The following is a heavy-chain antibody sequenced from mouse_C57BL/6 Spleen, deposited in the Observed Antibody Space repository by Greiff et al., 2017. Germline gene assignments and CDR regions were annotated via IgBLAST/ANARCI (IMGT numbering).Heavy chain of an antibody. J-gene: IGHJ2*01. CDR3: ARSTTVVAGDY. V-gene: IGHV1-82*01. Sequence: VQLQQSGPELVKPGASVKISCKASGYAFSSSWMNWVKQRPGQGLEWIGRIYPGDGDTNYNGKFKGKATLTADKSSSTAYMQLSSLTSEDSAVYFCARSTTVVAGDYWGQGTTLTASS. CDR2: IYPGDGDT. D-gene: IGHD1-1*01. CDR1: GYAFSSSW.